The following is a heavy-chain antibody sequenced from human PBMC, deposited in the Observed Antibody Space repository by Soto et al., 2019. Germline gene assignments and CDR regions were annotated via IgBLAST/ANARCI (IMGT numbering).Heavy chain of an antibody. CDR3: AKDTRSDWGDYAPSRYNWLYS. D-gene: IGHD3-16*01. J-gene: IGHJ5*01. CDR1: GFTFSSYA. V-gene: IGHV3-23*01. CDR2: ISGSGGST. Sequence: GGSLRLSCAASGFTFSSYAMSWVRQAPGEGLEWVSTISGSGGSTYYADSVKGRFTISRDNSKKTLYLQMDSLRAGDTAVYYCAKDTRSDWGDYAPSRYNWLYSWGQGTLVT.